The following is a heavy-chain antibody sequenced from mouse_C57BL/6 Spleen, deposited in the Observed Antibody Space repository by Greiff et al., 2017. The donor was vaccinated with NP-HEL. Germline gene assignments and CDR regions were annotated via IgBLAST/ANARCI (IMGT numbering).Heavy chain of an antibody. V-gene: IGHV1-15*01. D-gene: IGHD2-5*01. CDR1: GYTFTDYE. CDR3: TRGGSNYGFDY. CDR2: IDPETGGT. Sequence: VQLQQSGAELVRPGASVTLSCKASGYTFTDYEMPWVKQTPVHGLEWIGAIDPETGGTAYNQKFKGKAILTADKSSSTAYMELRRLTSEDSAVYYCTRGGSNYGFDYWGQGTTLTVSS. J-gene: IGHJ2*01.